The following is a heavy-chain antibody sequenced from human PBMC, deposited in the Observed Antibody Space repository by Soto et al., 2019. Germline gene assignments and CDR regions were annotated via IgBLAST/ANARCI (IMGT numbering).Heavy chain of an antibody. Sequence: PXGSLSLSCAVSGITFSSYYMSWVRQAAGNGLEWVSVIYAGTITYYADSVKGRFTIYRDNAKNTLNLEMSSLRVEDTAVYYCARIPYDNSGTIFDYWGQGTLGTVS. D-gene: IGHD3-22*01. CDR2: IYAGTIT. J-gene: IGHJ4*02. V-gene: IGHV3-53*01. CDR3: ARIPYDNSGTIFDY. CDR1: GITFSSYY.